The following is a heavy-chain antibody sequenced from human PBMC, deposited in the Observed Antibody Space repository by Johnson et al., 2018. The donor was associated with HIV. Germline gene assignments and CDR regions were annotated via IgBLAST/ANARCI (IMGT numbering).Heavy chain of an antibody. Sequence: QEKLVESGGGVVQPGKSLTLSCVGSGLSFSNFGIHWVRQAPGKGPEWVAVISFDGNLKKYADSVKGRFTISRDNSKNSLYLQMNSLRPEDTGLYYCAKDIASGYTNGGTLDIWGQGTMVTVSS. CDR2: ISFDGNLK. V-gene: IGHV3-30*18. J-gene: IGHJ3*02. CDR3: AKDIASGYTNGGTLDI. D-gene: IGHD6-19*01. CDR1: GLSFSNFG.